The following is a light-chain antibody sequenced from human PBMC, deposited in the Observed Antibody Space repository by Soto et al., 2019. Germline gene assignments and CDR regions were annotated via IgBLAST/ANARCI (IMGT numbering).Light chain of an antibody. CDR3: QQYGGSPRT. CDR2: DAS. J-gene: IGKJ1*01. Sequence: EMVLTRSPWILSLPPGERAGLSCSASQSVSSSSLAWYQQKRGQAPRLLIHDASSRATGIPDRFSGSGSGTDFTLTISGLEPEDFAVYYCQQYGGSPRTFGQGTKVDIK. CDR1: QSVSSSS. V-gene: IGKV3-20*01.